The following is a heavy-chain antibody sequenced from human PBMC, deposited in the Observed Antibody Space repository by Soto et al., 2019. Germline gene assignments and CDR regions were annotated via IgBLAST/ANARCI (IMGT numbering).Heavy chain of an antibody. CDR1: GYSFVSYW. Sequence: DSLTISCKGSGYSFVSYWIALVRQMPGKGLEWMGSIYPGDSDTTYSPSIQGQVTISADKSSTTVYLQWNTLKASDTAMYYCAKTDGYEVEYWGQGTQVTVSS. D-gene: IGHD5-18*01. J-gene: IGHJ4*02. CDR2: IYPGDSDT. V-gene: IGHV5-51*01. CDR3: AKTDGYEVEY.